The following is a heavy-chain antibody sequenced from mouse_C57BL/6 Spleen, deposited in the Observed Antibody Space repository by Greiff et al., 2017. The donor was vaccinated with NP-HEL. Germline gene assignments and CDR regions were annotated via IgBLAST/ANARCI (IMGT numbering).Heavy chain of an antibody. CDR2: IYPGDGDT. Sequence: QLQQSGPELVKPGASVKISCKASGYAFSSSWMNWVKQRPGKGLEWIGRIYPGDGDTNYNGKFKGKATLTADKSSSTAYMQLSSLTSEDPAVYFCASGTNFYLDYWGQGTTLTVSS. J-gene: IGHJ2*01. CDR1: GYAFSSSW. CDR3: ASGTNFYLDY. V-gene: IGHV1-82*01. D-gene: IGHD3-3*01.